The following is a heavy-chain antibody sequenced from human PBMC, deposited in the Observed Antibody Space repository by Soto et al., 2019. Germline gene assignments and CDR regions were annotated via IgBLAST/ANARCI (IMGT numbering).Heavy chain of an antibody. V-gene: IGHV3-21*01. CDR3: VRDGLDYYDTERLYFDN. D-gene: IGHD3-22*01. CDR2: TSSSAVYI. CDR1: GFNFITYS. J-gene: IGHJ4*02. Sequence: EVQLVESGGGPVRPGGALKLSCAASGFNFITYSLSWVRQAPGKGLECVASTSSSAVYIDYADSVKGRFTISRDNANNSLYLQMNSLRAEDTATYYCVRDGLDYYDTERLYFDNRRQGTLVTVSS.